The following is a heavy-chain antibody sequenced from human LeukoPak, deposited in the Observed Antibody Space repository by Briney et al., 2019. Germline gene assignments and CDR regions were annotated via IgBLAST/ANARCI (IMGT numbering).Heavy chain of an antibody. CDR1: GGSISGGY. V-gene: IGHV4-4*09. Sequence: PSETLSLTCTVSGGSISGGYWSWIRQPPGRGLEWIGYVYTSGSTNYNPSLKCRVTISVDTSKSQFALKLSSVTAADTAVYYCAKNYFDYSTYYSYYFNLWGQGALVTVSS. J-gene: IGHJ4*02. CDR3: AKNYFDYSTYYSYYFNL. D-gene: IGHD4-11*01. CDR2: VYTSGST.